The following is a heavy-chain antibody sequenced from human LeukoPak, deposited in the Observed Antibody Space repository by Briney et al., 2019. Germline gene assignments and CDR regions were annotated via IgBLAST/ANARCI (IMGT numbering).Heavy chain of an antibody. CDR3: ARQPPGGAKAFDI. CDR1: GGSISSYY. V-gene: IGHV4-4*09. Sequence: SETLSLTCTVSGGSISSYYRSWIRQPPRKGLEWIGYIYTSGSTNYNPSLKSRVTISVDTSKNQLSLKLSSVTAADTAVYYCARQPPGGAKAFDIWGQGTMVTVSS. CDR2: IYTSGST. D-gene: IGHD3-16*01. J-gene: IGHJ3*02.